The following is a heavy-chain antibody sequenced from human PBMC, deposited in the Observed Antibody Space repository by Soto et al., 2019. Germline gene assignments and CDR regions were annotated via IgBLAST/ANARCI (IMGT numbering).Heavy chain of an antibody. CDR1: GGTFSSYA. D-gene: IGHD3-10*01. J-gene: IGHJ4*02. CDR2: IIASFGTA. Sequence: QVQLVQSGAEVKKPGSSVKVSCKASGGTFSSYAINGVRQAPGQGRERMGGIIASFGTANYAQKFQGRVTITADESTSTAYMELSSLRSEDTAVYYCARDRGAVWGQGTLVTVSS. CDR3: ARDRGAV. V-gene: IGHV1-69*01.